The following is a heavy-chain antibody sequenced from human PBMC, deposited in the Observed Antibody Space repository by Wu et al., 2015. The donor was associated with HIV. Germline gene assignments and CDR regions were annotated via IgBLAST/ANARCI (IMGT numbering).Heavy chain of an antibody. J-gene: IGHJ6*01. CDR2: INPSGGST. CDR3: ARLTQYYYYGMDV. Sequence: QVQLVQSGAEVKKPGASVKVSCKASGYTFSSYYMHWVRQAPGQGLEWMGMINPSGGSTSYAQKFQGRVTMTRDTSTTTVYMELSSLRSEDTAVYYCARLTQYYYYGMDVVGPKGPTVTVSS. D-gene: IGHD3-9*01. CDR1: GYTFSSYY. V-gene: IGHV1-46*01.